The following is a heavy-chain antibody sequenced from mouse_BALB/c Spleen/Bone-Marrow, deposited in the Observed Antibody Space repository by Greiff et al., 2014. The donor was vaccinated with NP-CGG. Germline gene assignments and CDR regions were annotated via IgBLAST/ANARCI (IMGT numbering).Heavy chain of an antibody. CDR1: GYAFSNYW. CDR2: IYPGDGDT. CDR3: ASRGDYSYSMDY. Sequence: VQLQQSGAELVRPGSSVKISCKASGYAFSNYWMNWMKQRSGQGLEWIGQIYPGDGDTNYNGEFKGKATLTADKSSNTAYMQLSSLTSENSAVYFCASRGDYSYSMDYWGQGTSVTVSS. J-gene: IGHJ4*01. V-gene: IGHV1-80*01. D-gene: IGHD1-1*01.